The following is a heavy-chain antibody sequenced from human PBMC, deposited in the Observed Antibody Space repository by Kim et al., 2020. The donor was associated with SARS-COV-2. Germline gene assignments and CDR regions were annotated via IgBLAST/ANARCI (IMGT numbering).Heavy chain of an antibody. CDR1: GYTFSKHD. J-gene: IGHJ6*02. D-gene: IGHD1-7*01. CDR2: ISVYNGGT. Sequence: ASVKVSCKASGYTFSKHDITWVRQAPGQGLEWMAWISVYNGGTKYAQKFQGRLTMTTDTSTSTAYMELRSLRTDDTALYYCARAVGWTYGIYDHGMDVWGQGTTVTVSS. V-gene: IGHV1-18*01. CDR3: ARAVGWTYGIYDHGMDV.